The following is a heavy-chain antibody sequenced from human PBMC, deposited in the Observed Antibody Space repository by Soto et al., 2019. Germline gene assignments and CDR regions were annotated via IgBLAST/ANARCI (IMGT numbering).Heavy chain of an antibody. Sequence: HPGGSLRLSCAASGFTVSSNYMSWVRQAPGKGLEWVSVIYSGGSTYYADSVKGRFTISRDNSKNTLYLQMNSLRAEDTAVYYCARVITIFGVVPYGMDVWGQGTTVTVSS. CDR3: ARVITIFGVVPYGMDV. CDR1: GFTVSSNY. D-gene: IGHD3-3*01. CDR2: IYSGGST. J-gene: IGHJ6*02. V-gene: IGHV3-53*01.